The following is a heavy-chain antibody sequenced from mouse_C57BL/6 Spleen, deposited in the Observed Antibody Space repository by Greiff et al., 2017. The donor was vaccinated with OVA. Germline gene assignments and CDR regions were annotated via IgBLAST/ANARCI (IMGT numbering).Heavy chain of an antibody. D-gene: IGHD3-1*01. V-gene: IGHV1-7*01. CDR1: GYTFTRYW. Sequence: VQLQQSGAELAKPGASVTLSCTTSGYTFTRYWMHWVKERPGQGLEWIGYLNPSSGYTKYNQRFMDKATLTADKSSSTAYMQLSSLTYEDSADYYCARSGESHYLDYWSKGTSRTVSS. J-gene: IGHJ2*03. CDR3: ARSGESHYLDY. CDR2: LNPSSGYT.